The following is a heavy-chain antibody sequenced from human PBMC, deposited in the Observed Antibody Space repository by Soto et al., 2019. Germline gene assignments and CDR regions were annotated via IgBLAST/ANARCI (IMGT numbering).Heavy chain of an antibody. CDR1: GFSFSSYG. CDR2: IWHDGSNK. D-gene: IGHD3-22*01. CDR3: VYDSSGYNAFDI. V-gene: IGHV3-33*01. Sequence: QVQLVESGGGVVQPGTSLRLSCAPSGFSFSSYGIHWVRQAPGKGLEWVAVIWHDGSNKYYADSVKGRFTISRDNSMNTLYLQMNSLRAEDTAVYYCVYDSSGYNAFDIWGQGTMVTVSS. J-gene: IGHJ3*02.